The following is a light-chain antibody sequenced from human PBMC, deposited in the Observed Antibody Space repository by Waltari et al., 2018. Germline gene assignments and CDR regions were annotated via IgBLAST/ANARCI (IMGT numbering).Light chain of an antibody. CDR1: QSVRSY. CDR2: DAS. CDR3: QQRHDWPLN. Sequence: EILLTQSPVTLSVSPGERATLSCKASQSVRSYLAWYQQKPGQAPRPLIYDASNRASGIPARFSGSGSGTDFTLTISNVEPEDFAVYYCQQRHDWPLNFGGGTKLEIK. V-gene: IGKV3-11*01. J-gene: IGKJ4*01.